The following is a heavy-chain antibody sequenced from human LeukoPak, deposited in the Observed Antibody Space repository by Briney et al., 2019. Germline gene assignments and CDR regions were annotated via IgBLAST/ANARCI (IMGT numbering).Heavy chain of an antibody. CDR2: IYSSGTT. J-gene: IGHJ4*02. V-gene: IGHV4-61*02. CDR1: GGSMSSSSNY. Sequence: SETLSLTCTVSGGSMSSSSNYWNWIRQPAGKGLEWIGRIYSSGTTTYNPSLKGRVTISPDTSKNQFSLKLTSVTAADTAVYYCARIFCSGGNCYHFDYWGQGTLVTVSS. D-gene: IGHD2-15*01. CDR3: ARIFCSGGNCYHFDY.